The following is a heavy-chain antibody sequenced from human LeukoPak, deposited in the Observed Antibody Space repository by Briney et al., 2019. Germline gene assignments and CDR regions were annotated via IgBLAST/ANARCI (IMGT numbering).Heavy chain of an antibody. V-gene: IGHV1-69*06. CDR2: IIPIFGTA. Sequence: SVKVSCKASGGTFSSYAISWVRQAPGQGLEWMGGIIPIFGTANYAQKFQGRVTITADKSTSTAYMELRSLRSDDTAVYYCARSPYSSGPNDYWGQGTLVTVSS. J-gene: IGHJ4*02. CDR3: ARSPYSSGPNDY. CDR1: GGTFSSYA. D-gene: IGHD6-19*01.